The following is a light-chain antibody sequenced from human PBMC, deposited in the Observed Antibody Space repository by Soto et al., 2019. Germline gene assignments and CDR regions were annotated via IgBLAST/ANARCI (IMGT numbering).Light chain of an antibody. CDR3: QQYYSTPHT. CDR2: WAS. V-gene: IGKV4-1*01. CDR1: QSVLYSSNNKNY. Sequence: DIVMTQSPDSLAVSLGERATINCKSSQSVLYSSNNKNYLAWYQQKPGQPPKLLIYWASTRESGVPDRFSGSGSGTDFTLTISSLQAEDVAVYYCQQYYSTPHTFGPGTKVDMK. J-gene: IGKJ3*01.